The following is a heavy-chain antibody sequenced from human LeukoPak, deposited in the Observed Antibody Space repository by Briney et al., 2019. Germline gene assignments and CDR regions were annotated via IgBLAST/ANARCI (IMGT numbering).Heavy chain of an antibody. CDR1: GFTFSSYG. CDR2: ISGNSDTI. J-gene: IGHJ4*02. CDR3: ARGSGRITIFGVPY. Sequence: GGSLRLSCAASGFTFSSYGMSWVRQAPGRGLEWVSDISGNSDTINYADSVKGRYTVSRDNANNSLSLQMNRLRAEDTAVYYCARGSGRITIFGVPYWGQGTLVTVSS. D-gene: IGHD3-3*01. V-gene: IGHV3-48*01.